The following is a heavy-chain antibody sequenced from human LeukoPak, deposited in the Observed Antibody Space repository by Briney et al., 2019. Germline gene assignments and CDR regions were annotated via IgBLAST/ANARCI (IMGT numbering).Heavy chain of an antibody. CDR1: GFTFSNYW. CDR3: ARDIYGGHDY. Sequence: GGSLRLSCAASGFTFSNYWMSWVRQAPGKGLEWVADINQDGSEKSYVDSVEGRFTISRDNAKKSLYLHVNSLRAENTAVYYCARDIYGGHDYWGQGTLLTVSS. V-gene: IGHV3-7*04. D-gene: IGHD2-21*01. CDR2: INQDGSEK. J-gene: IGHJ4*02.